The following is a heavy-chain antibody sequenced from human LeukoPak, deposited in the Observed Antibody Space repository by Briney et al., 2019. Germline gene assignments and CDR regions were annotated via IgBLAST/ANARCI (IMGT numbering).Heavy chain of an antibody. Sequence: SVKVSCKASGGTFSSYGISWVRQAPGQGLEWMGGIIPTFGTANYAQKFQGRVTITADESTSTAYMELSSLRSEDTAVYYCASGVYYDGSGYSFEYWGQGTLVTVSS. J-gene: IGHJ4*02. CDR1: GGTFSSYG. CDR3: ASGVYYDGSGYSFEY. D-gene: IGHD3-22*01. CDR2: IIPTFGTA. V-gene: IGHV1-69*13.